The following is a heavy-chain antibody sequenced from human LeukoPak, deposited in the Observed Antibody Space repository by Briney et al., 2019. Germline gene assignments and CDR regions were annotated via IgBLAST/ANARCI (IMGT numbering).Heavy chain of an antibody. CDR1: GFTFSTYA. J-gene: IGHJ3*02. D-gene: IGHD1-26*01. CDR2: FSSSGDST. CDR3: AKDYVGQVPDAFDI. Sequence: GGSLRLSCAASGFTFSTYAMSWVRQAPGKGLEWVSAFSSSGDSTYYADSVKGRFTISRDNSKNALYVHMNSLRAEDTAIYYCAKDYVGQVPDAFDIWGQGTMVTVSS. V-gene: IGHV3-23*01.